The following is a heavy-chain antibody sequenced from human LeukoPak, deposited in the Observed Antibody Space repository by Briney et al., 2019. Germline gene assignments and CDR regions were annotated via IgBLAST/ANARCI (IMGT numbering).Heavy chain of an antibody. V-gene: IGHV1-18*01. D-gene: IGHD1-26*01. Sequence: ASVKVSCKASGGTFSSYAISWVRQAPGQGLEWMGWISAYNGNTNYAQKLQGRVTMTTDTSTSTAYMELRSLRSDDTAVYYCARSYSGSYLSYFDYWGQGTLVTVSS. CDR1: GGTFSSYA. J-gene: IGHJ4*02. CDR2: ISAYNGNT. CDR3: ARSYSGSYLSYFDY.